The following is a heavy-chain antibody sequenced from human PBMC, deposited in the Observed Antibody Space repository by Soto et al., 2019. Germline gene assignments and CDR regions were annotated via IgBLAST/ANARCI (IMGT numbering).Heavy chain of an antibody. J-gene: IGHJ6*02. D-gene: IGHD2-15*01. V-gene: IGHV2-5*02. CDR2: IYWDDDN. CDR3: AHTCSGCSCYPYYYGMDV. CDR1: GFSLSTSGVG. Sequence: QITLKESGPTLVKPTQTLTLTCTFSGFSLSTSGVGVGWIRQPPGKALEWLALIYWDDDNRYSPSLKSRLTITKDTAKNHVVLTMTNMDPVDTATYYCAHTCSGCSCYPYYYGMDVWGQATTVTVCS.